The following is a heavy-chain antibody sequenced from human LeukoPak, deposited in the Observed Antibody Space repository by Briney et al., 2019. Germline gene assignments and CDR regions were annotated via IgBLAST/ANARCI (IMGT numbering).Heavy chain of an antibody. Sequence: SETLSLTCTVSGGSISSSSYYWGWIRQPPGKGLEWIGSIYYSGSTYYNPSLKSRVTISVDTSKNQFSLKLSSVTAADTAVYYCARTTIAVAGYHYYGMDVWGQGTTVTVSS. CDR3: ARTTIAVAGYHYYGMDV. CDR2: IYYSGST. J-gene: IGHJ6*02. CDR1: GGSISSSSYY. V-gene: IGHV4-39*01. D-gene: IGHD6-19*01.